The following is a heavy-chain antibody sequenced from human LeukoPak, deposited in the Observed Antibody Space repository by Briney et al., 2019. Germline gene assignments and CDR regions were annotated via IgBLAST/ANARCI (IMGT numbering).Heavy chain of an antibody. CDR3: AKGRGGYDLDFDY. Sequence: GRSLRLSCAASGFTFSSYGMHWVRQAPGKGLEWVAVIWYDGSNKYYAASVKGRFTISRDNSKDTLYLQMNSLRAEDTAVYYCAKGRGGYDLDFDYWGQGTLVTVSS. CDR1: GFTFSSYG. V-gene: IGHV3-33*06. CDR2: IWYDGSNK. J-gene: IGHJ4*02. D-gene: IGHD5-12*01.